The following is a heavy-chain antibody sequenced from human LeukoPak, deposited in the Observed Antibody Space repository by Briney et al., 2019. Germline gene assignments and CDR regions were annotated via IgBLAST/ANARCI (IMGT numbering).Heavy chain of an antibody. CDR2: INHSGST. CDR3: AASERITSQNIFHDY. V-gene: IGHV4-34*01. J-gene: IGHJ4*02. CDR1: GGSFSGYY. D-gene: IGHD3-9*01. Sequence: KPSETLSLTCAVYGGSFSGYYWSRIRQPPGKGLEWIGEINHSGSTNYNPSLKSRVTISVDTSKNQFSLKLSSVTAADTAVYYCAASERITSQNIFHDYWGQGTLVTVSS.